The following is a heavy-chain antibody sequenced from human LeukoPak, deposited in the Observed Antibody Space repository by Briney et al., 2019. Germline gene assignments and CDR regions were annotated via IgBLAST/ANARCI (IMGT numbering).Heavy chain of an antibody. D-gene: IGHD6-13*01. J-gene: IGHJ5*02. CDR1: GYSFTNYW. V-gene: IGHV5-51*01. Sequence: GESLKISCKGSGYSFTNYWIGWLRQMTGKGLEWMGIIYPGDSDTRYSPSFQGQVTISADKSISTAYLQWSSLKVSDTAMYYCARQSGSSWYERWFDPWGQGTLVTVSS. CDR2: IYPGDSDT. CDR3: ARQSGSSWYERWFDP.